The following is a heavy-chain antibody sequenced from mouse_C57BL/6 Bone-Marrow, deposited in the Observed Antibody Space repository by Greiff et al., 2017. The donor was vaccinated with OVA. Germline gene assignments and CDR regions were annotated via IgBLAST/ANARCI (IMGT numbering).Heavy chain of an antibody. CDR3: ARFCDKRNFDY. D-gene: IGHD2-13*01. Sequence: QVQLQQPGAELVKPGASVKLSCKASGYTFTSYWMHWVKQRPGQGLEWIGMIHPNSGSTYYNEKFKSKATLTVDKSSSTAYMQLSSLTSEDSAVYYCARFCDKRNFDYWGQGTTLTVSS. CDR2: IHPNSGST. V-gene: IGHV1-64*01. J-gene: IGHJ2*01. CDR1: GYTFTSYW.